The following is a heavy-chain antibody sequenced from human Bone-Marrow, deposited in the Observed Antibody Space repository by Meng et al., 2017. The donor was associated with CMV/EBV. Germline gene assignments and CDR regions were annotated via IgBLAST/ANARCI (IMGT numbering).Heavy chain of an antibody. J-gene: IGHJ4*02. Sequence: GESLKISCAASGFTFDDYTMHWVRQAPGKGLEWVSLISWDGGSTYYADSVKGRFTISRDNSKNTLYLQMHSLRAEDTAVYYCARTYYYDSRGQYYFDYWGQGTLVTVSS. V-gene: IGHV3-43*01. D-gene: IGHD3-22*01. CDR2: ISWDGGST. CDR1: GFTFDDYT. CDR3: ARTYYYDSRGQYYFDY.